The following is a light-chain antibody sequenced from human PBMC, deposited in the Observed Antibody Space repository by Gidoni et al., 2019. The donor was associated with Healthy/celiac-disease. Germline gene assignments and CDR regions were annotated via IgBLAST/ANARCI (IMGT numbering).Light chain of an antibody. V-gene: IGLV1-51*01. CDR1: TSNIGDNS. CDR2: DND. J-gene: IGLJ2*01. CDR3: GAWDNSLSAVV. Sequence: QSVLTQPPSVSAAPGQKVTISCSGTTSNIGDNSVFWYQHLPGTAPKLLIYDNDKRPSGMPDRFSGSKSGTSATLGITGLQTGDEADYYCGAWDNSLSAVVFGGGTKLPVL.